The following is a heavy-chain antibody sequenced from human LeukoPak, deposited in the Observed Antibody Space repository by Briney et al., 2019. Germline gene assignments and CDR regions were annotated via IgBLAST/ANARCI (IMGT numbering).Heavy chain of an antibody. D-gene: IGHD3-22*01. CDR1: GFTFSSYA. J-gene: IGHJ4*02. CDR3: CVKHRYYGGSGYWVQ. CDR2: INTNGGRT. V-gene: IGHV3-23*01. Sequence: PGVSLRLSCEASGFTFSSYAMSWVRQAPGKGLEWVSGINTNGGRTAYADFAKGRLTISRDNPRNRLYMEMNGVSDEETAVYYCCVKHRYYGGSGYWVQWGQGTLVTVSS.